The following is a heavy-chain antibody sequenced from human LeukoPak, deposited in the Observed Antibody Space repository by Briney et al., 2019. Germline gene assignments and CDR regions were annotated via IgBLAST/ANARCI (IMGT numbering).Heavy chain of an antibody. V-gene: IGHV3-64*01. CDR1: GFTFTNYP. CDR3: ARAYDFWSGYGVGYMDV. J-gene: IGHJ6*03. Sequence: GGSLRLSCAASGFTFTNYPMHWVRQAPGKGLEYVSAISNNGGATYYANSVKGRFTISRDNSKNTLYLQMGSLRAEDMAVYYCARAYDFWSGYGVGYMDVWGKGTTVTVS. D-gene: IGHD3-3*01. CDR2: ISNNGGAT.